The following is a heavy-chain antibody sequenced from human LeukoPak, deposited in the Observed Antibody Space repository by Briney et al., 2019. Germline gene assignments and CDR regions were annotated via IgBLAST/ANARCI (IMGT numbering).Heavy chain of an antibody. V-gene: IGHV4-39*01. CDR2: ISHSGST. D-gene: IGHD3-10*01. CDR1: GDSISSSYNS. J-gene: IGHJ4*02. CDR3: ARYVTYGSGKHYFDY. Sequence: SETLSLTCTVSGDSISSSYNSWSWIRQPPGKELEWIASISHSGSTYYNPSLKSRVTISVDTSMNQISLRLSSVTAADTAVHFCARYVTYGSGKHYFDYWGQGSLVTVSS.